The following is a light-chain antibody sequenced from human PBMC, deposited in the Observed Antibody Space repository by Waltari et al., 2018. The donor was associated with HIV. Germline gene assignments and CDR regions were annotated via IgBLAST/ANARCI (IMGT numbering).Light chain of an antibody. CDR3: QVWDSSSDHVL. CDR1: NIERKS. J-gene: IGLJ2*01. V-gene: IGLV3-21*04. Sequence: SSVLTQPPSVSVAPGKTATITCGGNNIERKSVHWYQQKAGQAPVLLIYYDSDRPSGIPERFSGSNSGNTATLTISRVGDGDEADYYCQVWDSSSDHVLFGGGTKLTVL. CDR2: YDS.